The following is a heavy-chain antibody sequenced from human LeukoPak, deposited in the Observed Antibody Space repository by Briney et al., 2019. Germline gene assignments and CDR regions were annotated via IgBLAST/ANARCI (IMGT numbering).Heavy chain of an antibody. D-gene: IGHD3-22*01. V-gene: IGHV1-2*02. CDR2: ISPNNGGT. CDR3: ARVGDDSSGDDAFDI. J-gene: IGHJ3*02. CDR1: GGTFSSYA. Sequence: ASVKVSCKASGGTFSSYAISWVRQAPGQGLEWMGWISPNNGGTNYAQKFQGRVTMTRDTSISTAYMELSRLISDDTAVYYCARVGDDSSGDDAFDIWGQGTMVTVSS.